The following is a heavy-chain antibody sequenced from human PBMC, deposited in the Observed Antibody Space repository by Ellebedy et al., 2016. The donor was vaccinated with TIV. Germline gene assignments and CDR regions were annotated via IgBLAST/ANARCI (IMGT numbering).Heavy chain of an antibody. CDR1: GFTFSTYS. Sequence: GGSLRLXCAASGFTFSTYSMNWVRQAPGKGLEWVSYISSVGSNTIYYADSVKGRFTISRDNAKNSLYLQMNSLRAEDTAVYYCARGLAVAGTSNFDCWGQGTLVTVSS. J-gene: IGHJ4*02. V-gene: IGHV3-48*04. CDR2: ISSVGSNTI. D-gene: IGHD6-19*01. CDR3: ARGLAVAGTSNFDC.